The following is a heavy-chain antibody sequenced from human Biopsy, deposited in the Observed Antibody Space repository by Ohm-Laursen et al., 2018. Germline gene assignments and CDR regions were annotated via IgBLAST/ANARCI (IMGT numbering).Heavy chain of an antibody. CDR1: GGPSSNYA. J-gene: IGHJ4*02. CDR2: IVPILGHL. Sequence: PVKVSCKASGGPSSNYAFSWVRQAPGQGLEWVGRIVPILGHLNYAQRFQGRVSITADKSTTYVYMELSRLTSGDTTVYYCAADADGYYTEFDYWGPGTLVTVSS. V-gene: IGHV1-69*04. CDR3: AADADGYYTEFDY. D-gene: IGHD3-3*01.